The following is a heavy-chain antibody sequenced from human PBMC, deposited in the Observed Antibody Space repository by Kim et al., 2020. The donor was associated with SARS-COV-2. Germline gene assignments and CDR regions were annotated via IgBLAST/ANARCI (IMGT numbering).Heavy chain of an antibody. CDR2: INEGGSAK. D-gene: IGHD5-12*01. CDR3: VKGGSPGF. CDR1: GFTFNNYW. J-gene: IGHJ4*02. Sequence: GGSLRLSCVASGFTFNNYWMNWVRQAPGKGLEWVANINEGGSAKYYVDSVKGRLTISRENAKNSVYLQMSSLRAEDTAVYYCVKGGSPGFWCPGTLVTVS. V-gene: IGHV3-7*03.